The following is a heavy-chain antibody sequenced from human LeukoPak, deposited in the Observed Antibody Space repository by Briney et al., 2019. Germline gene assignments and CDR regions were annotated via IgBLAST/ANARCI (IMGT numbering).Heavy chain of an antibody. D-gene: IGHD5-18*01. Sequence: SETLSLTCTVSGGSISSSGAYWGWIRQPPGKGLEWIGSIYYSKNTYYNPSLKSRVTISADTSKNQFSLTLGSVIATDTDVYYCVSPRGFSSGYFDYWGQGTLVTVPS. J-gene: IGHJ4*02. CDR3: VSPRGFSSGYFDY. CDR1: GGSISSSGAY. CDR2: IYYSKNT. V-gene: IGHV4-39*01.